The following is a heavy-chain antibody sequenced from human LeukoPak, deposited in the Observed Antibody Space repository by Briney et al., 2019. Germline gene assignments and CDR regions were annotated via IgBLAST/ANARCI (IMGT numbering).Heavy chain of an antibody. D-gene: IGHD6-19*01. CDR2: INHSGST. Sequence: PSETLSLTCAVYGGSFSGYYWSWIRQPPGKGLEWIGEINHSGSTNYNPSLKSRVTISVDTSKNQFSLKLSSVTAADTAVYYCARGVDGSGWYGDYWGQGTLVTVSS. CDR3: ARGVDGSGWYGDY. CDR1: GGSFSGYY. J-gene: IGHJ4*02. V-gene: IGHV4-34*01.